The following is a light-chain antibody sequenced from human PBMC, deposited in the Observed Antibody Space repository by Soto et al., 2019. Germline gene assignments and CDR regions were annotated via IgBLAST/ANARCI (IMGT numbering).Light chain of an antibody. CDR1: QSVRNNY. Sequence: EFGLTQSPGTLSLSPGERATLSCRTSQSVRNNYLAWYQQKPGQAPRLLMYDASTRATGIPDRFSGSGSGTDFTLNISRLEPEDFAVYYCQQYGRSPWTFGQGTKVEIK. CDR3: QQYGRSPWT. J-gene: IGKJ1*01. CDR2: DAS. V-gene: IGKV3-20*01.